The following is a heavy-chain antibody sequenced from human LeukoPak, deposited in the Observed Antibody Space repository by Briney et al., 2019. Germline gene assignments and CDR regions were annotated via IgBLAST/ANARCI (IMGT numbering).Heavy chain of an antibody. V-gene: IGHV1-69*04. D-gene: IGHD1-26*01. CDR1: GGTFSSYA. CDR2: IIPILGIA. Sequence: ASVKVSCKASGGTFSSYAISWVRQAPGQGLERMGRIIPILGIANYAQKFQGRVTITADTSTDTAYMELSSLRSEDTAVYYCARDFGGSFTFDYWGQGTLVTVSS. CDR3: ARDFGGSFTFDY. J-gene: IGHJ4*02.